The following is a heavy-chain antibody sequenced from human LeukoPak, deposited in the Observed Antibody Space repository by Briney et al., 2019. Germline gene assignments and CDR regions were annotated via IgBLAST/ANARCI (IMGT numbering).Heavy chain of an antibody. V-gene: IGHV3-23*01. CDR3: ARLIAVAGPATFY. CDR2: ISGSGDST. Sequence: GGSLRLSCAASGFTFSSYDMSWVRQAPGKGLQWVSSISGSGDSTYYADSVKGRFTISRDNSNNTLYLQMNSLRAEDTAVYYCARLIAVAGPATFYWGQGTLVTVSS. D-gene: IGHD6-19*01. J-gene: IGHJ4*02. CDR1: GFTFSSYD.